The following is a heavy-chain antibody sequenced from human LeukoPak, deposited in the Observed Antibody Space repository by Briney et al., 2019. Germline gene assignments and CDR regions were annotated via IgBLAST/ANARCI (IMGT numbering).Heavy chain of an antibody. V-gene: IGHV3-30*03. CDR3: NTYYYDSSGYYYFDY. CDR1: GFTFSSYW. Sequence: GGSLRLSCAASGFTFSSYWMSWVRQAPGKGLEWVAVISYDGSNKYYVDSVKGRFTISRDNSKNTLYLQMNSLRAEDTAVYYCNTYYYDSSGYYYFDYWGQGTLVTVSS. CDR2: ISYDGSNK. D-gene: IGHD3-22*01. J-gene: IGHJ4*02.